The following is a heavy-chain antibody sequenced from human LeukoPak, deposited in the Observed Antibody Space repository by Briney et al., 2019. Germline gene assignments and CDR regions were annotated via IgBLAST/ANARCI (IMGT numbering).Heavy chain of an antibody. CDR1: GGSFSGYY. Sequence: SETLSLTCAVYGGSFSGYYWSWIRQPPRKGLEWIGEINHSGSTNYNPSLKSRVTISVDTSKNQFSLKLSSVTAADTAVYYWARGTDIVVVPAAKGGWFDPWGQGTLVTVSS. CDR2: INHSGST. J-gene: IGHJ5*02. V-gene: IGHV4-34*01. CDR3: ARGTDIVVVPAAKGGWFDP. D-gene: IGHD2-2*01.